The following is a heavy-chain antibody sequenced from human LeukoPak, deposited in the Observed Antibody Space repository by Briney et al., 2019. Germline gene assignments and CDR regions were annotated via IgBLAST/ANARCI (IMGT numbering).Heavy chain of an antibody. CDR3: ARGRGSYPNYFDF. J-gene: IGHJ4*02. CDR2: ISSSSGYI. D-gene: IGHD3-16*01. Sequence: GGSLRLSCAASGFTFSGYSMNWVRQAPGKGLEWVSSISSSSGYIYYADSVKGRFTISRDNAKNSLYLQMNSLRAEDTAVYYCARGRGSYPNYFDFWGQGTLVTVSS. CDR1: GFTFSGYS. V-gene: IGHV3-21*01.